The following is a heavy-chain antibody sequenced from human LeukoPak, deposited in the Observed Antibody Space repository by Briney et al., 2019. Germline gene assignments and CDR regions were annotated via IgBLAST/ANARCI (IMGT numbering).Heavy chain of an antibody. CDR3: VSEYSGSFH. CDR1: GFTFSNYD. D-gene: IGHD1-26*01. J-gene: IGHJ4*02. V-gene: IGHV3-13*01. Sequence: GGSLRLSCAASGFTFSNYDMHWVRQATGKGLEWVSSIGTVGDTYYSDSVKGRFTISRENAKNSWYLQMSSLRAGDTAVYYCVSEYSGSFHWGQGTLVTVSS. CDR2: IGTVGDT.